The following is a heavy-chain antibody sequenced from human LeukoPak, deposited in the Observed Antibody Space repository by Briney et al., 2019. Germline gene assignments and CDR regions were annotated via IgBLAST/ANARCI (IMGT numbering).Heavy chain of an antibody. CDR1: GFTFSSYG. D-gene: IGHD2-15*01. J-gene: IGHJ6*03. Sequence: PGGSLRLSCAASGFTFSSYGISWVRQAPGKGLEWVPAISACGGTTYYADSVKGHFTISRDNSRNTLYLQMNSLSAEDTAVYYCAKNGDRGAYCSGGSCYPYYYYYMDVWGKGTTVTISS. V-gene: IGHV3-23*01. CDR2: ISACGGTT. CDR3: AKNGDRGAYCSGGSCYPYYYYYMDV.